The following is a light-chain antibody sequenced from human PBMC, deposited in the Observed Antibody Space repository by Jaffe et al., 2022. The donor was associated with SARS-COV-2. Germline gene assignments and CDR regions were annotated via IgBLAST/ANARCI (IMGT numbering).Light chain of an antibody. Sequence: DIQMTQSPSSLSASVGDRVTITCRPSQGIIRYLNWYQQKPGKAPKLLIYAASSLQSGVPSRFSGSGSGTDFTLTISSLQPEDFATYYCQQSYSSPLTFGGGTKVEIK. CDR3: QQSYSSPLT. CDR2: AAS. J-gene: IGKJ4*01. CDR1: QGIIRY. V-gene: IGKV1-39*01.